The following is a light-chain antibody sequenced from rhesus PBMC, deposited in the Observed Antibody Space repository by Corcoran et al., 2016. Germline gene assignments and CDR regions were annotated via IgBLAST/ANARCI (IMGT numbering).Light chain of an antibody. CDR2: AAS. CDR1: QNIYSN. CDR3: QHYYDNPLT. J-gene: IGKJ4*01. Sequence: DIQMTQSPSALSASVGDRVTISCRASQNIYSNLAWYQQKPGKAPKLLIYAASSLKTGIPSRFSGSGAGTDFTLTSSSLQPEDSAAYYCQHYYDNPLTFGGGTKVELK. V-gene: IGKV1S12*01.